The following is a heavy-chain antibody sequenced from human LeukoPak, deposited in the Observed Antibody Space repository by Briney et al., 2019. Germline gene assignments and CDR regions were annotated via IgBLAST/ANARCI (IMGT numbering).Heavy chain of an antibody. D-gene: IGHD2-2*01. CDR2: INHSGST. CDR1: GGSFNGYY. CDR3: ARGQLRLSN. V-gene: IGHV4-34*01. J-gene: IGHJ4*02. Sequence: SETLSLSCAVYGGSFNGYYWTWIRQPPGKGLEWIGEINHSGSTDYNPSLKSRVTISVDTSKNQFSLQLNSVTAADMAVYYCARGQLRLSNWGQGSLVIVSS.